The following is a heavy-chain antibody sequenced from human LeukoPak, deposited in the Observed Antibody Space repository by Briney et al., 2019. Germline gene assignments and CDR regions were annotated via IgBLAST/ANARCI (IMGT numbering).Heavy chain of an antibody. Sequence: PGGSLRLSCVVSGFIITDYHMSWIRQAPGKGLEWVSYIDRGGTTIHYADSVKGRFSISKDDAKGSLSLQLNSLRADDPAVYYLAGSRINFWSGGGTAGGGQGTLVTVSS. CDR1: GFIITDYH. CDR3: AGSRINFWSGGGTAG. J-gene: IGHJ4*02. V-gene: IGHV3-11*01. CDR2: IDRGGTTI. D-gene: IGHD3-3*01.